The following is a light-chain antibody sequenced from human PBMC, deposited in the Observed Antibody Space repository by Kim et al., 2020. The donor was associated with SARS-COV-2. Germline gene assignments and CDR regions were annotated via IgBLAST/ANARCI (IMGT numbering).Light chain of an antibody. CDR1: QTVSTH. J-gene: IGKJ4*01. CDR3: QQRSNWPLT. Sequence: EIVLTQSPATLSLSPGERVILSCRASQTVSTHLAWYQQKTGQAPRLLVYDASTRATGIPARFSGSGSGTDFTLTISSLEPEDFAVYYCQQRSNWPLTFGGGTKVDIK. V-gene: IGKV3-11*01. CDR2: DAS.